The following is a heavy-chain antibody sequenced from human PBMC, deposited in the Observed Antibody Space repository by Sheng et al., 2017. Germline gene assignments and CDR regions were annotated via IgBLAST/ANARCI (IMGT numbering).Heavy chain of an antibody. CDR2: IYHSGST. D-gene: IGHD3-22*01. V-gene: IGHV4-38-2*02. Sequence: QVQLQESGPGLVKPSETLSLTCAVSGYSISSGYYWGWIRQPPGKGLEWIGSIYHSGSTYYNPSLKSRVTISVDTSKNQFSLKLSSVTAADTAVYYCARDKSSSGYSRDAFDIWGQGTMVTVSS. J-gene: IGHJ3*02. CDR3: ARDKSSSGYSRDAFDI. CDR1: GYSISSGYY.